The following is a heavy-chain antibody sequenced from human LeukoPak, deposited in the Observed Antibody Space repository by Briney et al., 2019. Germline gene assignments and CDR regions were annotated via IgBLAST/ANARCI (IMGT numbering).Heavy chain of an antibody. J-gene: IGHJ4*02. Sequence: PGRSLRLSCAASGFTFSNYDMHWVRQAPGKGLEWVAVILHDGTNKYYADSVKGRFTISRDDSKKTLYLQMNSLRAEDTAVYYCAKQGATRDFDYWGQGTLVTVSS. V-gene: IGHV3-30*18. D-gene: IGHD4/OR15-4a*01. CDR1: GFTFSNYD. CDR2: ILHDGTNK. CDR3: AKQGATRDFDY.